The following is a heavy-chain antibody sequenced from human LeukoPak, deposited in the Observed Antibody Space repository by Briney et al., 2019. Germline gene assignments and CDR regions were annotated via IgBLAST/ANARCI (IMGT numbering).Heavy chain of an antibody. J-gene: IGHJ4*02. V-gene: IGHV3-30*02. D-gene: IGHD3-22*01. Sequence: PGGSLRLSCAASGFTFSGYGMHWVRQAPGKGLEWVAFIRYDGSNKYYADSVKGRFTISRDNSKNTLYLQMNSLRAEDTAVYYCAKDYDSSGYTIDYWGQGTLVTVSS. CDR3: AKDYDSSGYTIDY. CDR1: GFTFSGYG. CDR2: IRYDGSNK.